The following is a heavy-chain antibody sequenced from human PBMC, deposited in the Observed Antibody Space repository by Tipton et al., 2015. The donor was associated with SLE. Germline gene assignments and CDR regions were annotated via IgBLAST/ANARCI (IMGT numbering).Heavy chain of an antibody. V-gene: IGHV4-39*07. Sequence: TLSLTCTVSGGSISTSNCYWTWLRQPPGKGLEWIGSIYYSGTTYYNPSLKSRVTISVDTSKNQFSLKLSSVTAADTAVYYCAKSSGGTNSGYLYFFDYWGKGTLVTVSS. CDR3: AKSSGGTNSGYLYFFDY. D-gene: IGHD3-22*01. CDR1: GGSISTSNCY. J-gene: IGHJ4*02. CDR2: IYYSGTT.